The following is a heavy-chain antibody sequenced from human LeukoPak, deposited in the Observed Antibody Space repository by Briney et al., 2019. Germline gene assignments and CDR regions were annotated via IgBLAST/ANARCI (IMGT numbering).Heavy chain of an antibody. CDR2: INHSGST. Sequence: SETLSLTCAVYGGSFSGYYWSWIRQPPGKGLEWIGEINHSGSTNYNPSLRSRVTISVDTSKNQFSLKLSSVTAADTAVYYCARTGRYYDYVWGSYRPYYFDYWGQGTLVTVSS. CDR1: GGSFSGYY. V-gene: IGHV4-34*01. CDR3: ARTGRYYDYVWGSYRPYYFDY. D-gene: IGHD3-16*02. J-gene: IGHJ4*02.